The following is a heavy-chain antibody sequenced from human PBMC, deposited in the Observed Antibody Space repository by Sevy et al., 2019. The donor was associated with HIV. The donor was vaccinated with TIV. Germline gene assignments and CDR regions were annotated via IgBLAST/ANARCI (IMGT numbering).Heavy chain of an antibody. CDR2: IKSKTDGGTT. D-gene: IGHD2-2*01. J-gene: IGHJ5*02. V-gene: IGHV3-15*01. Sequence: GGSLRLSCAASGFTFSNAWMSWVRQAPGKGLEWVGRIKSKTDGGTTDDAAPVKGRFTISRDDSKNTLYLQMNSLKTEDAAVYYCTTGSAIVVVPAAIGPYNWFDPWGQGTLVTVSS. CDR3: TTGSAIVVVPAAIGPYNWFDP. CDR1: GFTFSNAW.